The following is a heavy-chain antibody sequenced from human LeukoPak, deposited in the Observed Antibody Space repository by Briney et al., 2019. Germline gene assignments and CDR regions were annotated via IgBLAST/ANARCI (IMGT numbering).Heavy chain of an antibody. J-gene: IGHJ4*02. D-gene: IGHD3-10*01. CDR3: ARSPGVRGVKTLGAY. CDR1: GFTFSGYA. V-gene: IGHV3-30*04. CDR2: ISNDGTKK. Sequence: GGSLRLPCAASGFTFSGYAMHWVRQAPGKGLEWVAVISNDGTKKYYADSVKGRFTISRDNSKNTLFLQMNSLRPEDTAVYYCARSPGVRGVKTLGAYWAQGTLVTVSS.